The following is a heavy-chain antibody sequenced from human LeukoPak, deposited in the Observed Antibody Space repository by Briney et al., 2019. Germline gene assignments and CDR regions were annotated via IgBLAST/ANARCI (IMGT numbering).Heavy chain of an antibody. V-gene: IGHV6-1*01. J-gene: IGHJ4*02. CDR2: TYYRSGWYN. CDR3: SRELAWGPADY. CDR1: GDSFSSNSAA. D-gene: IGHD7-27*01. Sequence: SQTLSLTCAISGDSFSSNSAAWGWIRQSPWRGLEWLGRTYYRSGWYNDYALSVKSRITINPDTSKNQVSLQLNSVTPEDTAVYYCSRELAWGPADYWGQGTLVTVSS.